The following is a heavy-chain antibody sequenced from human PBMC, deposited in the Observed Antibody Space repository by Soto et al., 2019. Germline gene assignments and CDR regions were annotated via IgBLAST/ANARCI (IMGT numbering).Heavy chain of an antibody. CDR1: GGSFSGYY. Sequence: SETLSLTCAVDGGSFSGYYWSWIRQFPGKGLEWIGEINHSGGPLYNPSLKSRVTISVDTSKNQFALKVISVTAADTAVYYCARRGSLTAFDIWGQGTKVTVSS. V-gene: IGHV4-34*01. CDR3: ARRGSLTAFDI. D-gene: IGHD6-13*01. J-gene: IGHJ3*02. CDR2: INHSGGP.